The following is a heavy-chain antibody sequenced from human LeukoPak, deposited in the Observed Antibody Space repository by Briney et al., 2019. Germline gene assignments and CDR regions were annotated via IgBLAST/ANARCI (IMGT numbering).Heavy chain of an antibody. V-gene: IGHV3-23*01. CDR2: ISGRGGST. J-gene: IGHJ4*02. CDR3: AKGFNYYDSSGYPY. D-gene: IGHD3-22*01. Sequence: GGSLRLSCAASGFTFSSYAMSWVRQAPGKGLEWVSAISGRGGSTYYADSVKGRFTISRDNSKNTLYLQMNSLRAEDTAVYYCAKGFNYYDSSGYPYWGQGTLVTVSS. CDR1: GFTFSSYA.